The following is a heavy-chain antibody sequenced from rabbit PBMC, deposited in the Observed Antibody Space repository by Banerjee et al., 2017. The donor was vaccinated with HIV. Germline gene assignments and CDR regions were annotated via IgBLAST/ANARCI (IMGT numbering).Heavy chain of an antibody. CDR1: GVSFSISSY. D-gene: IGHD8-1*01. CDR2: IDAGSSGFT. Sequence: QSLEESGGDLVKPGASLTLTCTASGVSFSISSYMCWVRQAPGKGLEWIACIDAGSSGFTYFATWAKGRFTFSKTSSTTVTLQMTSLTAADTATYFCARDAGTSFSTYGMDLWGQGTLVTVS. V-gene: IGHV1S40*01. CDR3: ARDAGTSFSTYGMDL. J-gene: IGHJ6*01.